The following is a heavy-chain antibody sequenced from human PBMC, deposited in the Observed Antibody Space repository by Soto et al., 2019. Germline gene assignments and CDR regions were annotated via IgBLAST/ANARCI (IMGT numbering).Heavy chain of an antibody. CDR2: MNPNSGNT. J-gene: IGHJ6*02. D-gene: IGHD3-3*01. V-gene: IGHV1-8*01. CDR3: ARRAPGPRRKYYDFWITSPNYYYYGMDV. CDR1: GYTFTSYD. Sequence: PGPSVKVSCKASGYTFTSYDINWVRQATGQGLEWMGWMNPNSGNTGYAQKFQGRVTMTRNTSISTAYMELSSLRSEDTAVYYCARRAPGPRRKYYDFWITSPNYYYYGMDVWGQGTTVTVSS.